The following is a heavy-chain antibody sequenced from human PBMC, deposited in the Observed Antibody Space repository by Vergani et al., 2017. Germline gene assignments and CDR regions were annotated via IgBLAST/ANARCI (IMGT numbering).Heavy chain of an antibody. Sequence: QVQLQESGPGLVKPSETLSLTCTVSGGSISSYYWSWIRQPPGKGLEWIGYIYYSGSTNYNPSLKSRVTISVDTSKNQFSLKLSSVTAADTAVYYCARDYYDSYFDYWGQGTLVTVSS. V-gene: IGHV4-59*01. CDR3: ARDYYDSYFDY. J-gene: IGHJ4*02. CDR1: GGSISSYY. D-gene: IGHD3-22*01. CDR2: IYYSGST.